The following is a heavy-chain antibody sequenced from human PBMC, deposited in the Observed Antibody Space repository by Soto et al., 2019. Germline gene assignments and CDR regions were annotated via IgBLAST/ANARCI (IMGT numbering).Heavy chain of an antibody. D-gene: IGHD3-22*01. CDR3: TTDLTMIVPDDYYYYGMDV. CDR1: GFTFSNAW. J-gene: IGHJ6*02. Sequence: PWGSLRLSCAASGFTFSNAWMNWVRQAPGKGLEWVGRIKSKTDGGTTDYAAPVKGRFTISRDDSKNTLYLQMNSLKTEDTAVYYCTTDLTMIVPDDYYYYGMDVWGQGTTVTVSS. V-gene: IGHV3-15*07. CDR2: IKSKTDGGTT.